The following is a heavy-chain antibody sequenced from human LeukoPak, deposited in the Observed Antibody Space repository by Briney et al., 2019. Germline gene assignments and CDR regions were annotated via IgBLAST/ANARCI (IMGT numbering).Heavy chain of an antibody. J-gene: IGHJ4*02. V-gene: IGHV4-59*12. CDR2: IYYSGST. CDR1: GGSISTYY. D-gene: IGHD3-10*01. CDR3: ARDGKEFGTLDY. Sequence: NPSETLSLTCTVSGGSISTYYWSWIRQPPGKGLEWIGYIYYSGSTNYNPSLKSRVTISEDTSKNQVSLKLSSVTAADTAVYYCARDGKEFGTLDYWGQGTLVTVSS.